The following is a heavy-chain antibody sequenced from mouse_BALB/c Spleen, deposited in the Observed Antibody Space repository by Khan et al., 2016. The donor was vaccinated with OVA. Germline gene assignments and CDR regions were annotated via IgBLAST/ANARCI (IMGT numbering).Heavy chain of an antibody. CDR3: TRGGYDGKSLFAY. Sequence: LQQSGSELVRPGASVKLSCKASGYTFTSYWMHWVKQRHGQGLEWIGNIYPGSGTTNYDEKFKSKGTLTVDTSSSTAYMHLSSLTSEDSAVYYCTRGGYDGKSLFAYWGQGTLVTVSA. V-gene: IGHV1S22*01. D-gene: IGHD2-1*01. CDR1: GYTFTSYW. CDR2: IYPGSGTT. J-gene: IGHJ3*01.